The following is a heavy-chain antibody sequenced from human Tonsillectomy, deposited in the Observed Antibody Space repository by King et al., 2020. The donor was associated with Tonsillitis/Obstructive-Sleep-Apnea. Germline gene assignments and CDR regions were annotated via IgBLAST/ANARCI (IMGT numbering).Heavy chain of an antibody. J-gene: IGHJ3*01. CDR1: GFNFRSSS. CDR3: ARDTYGDYASGAFDV. CDR2: ISSGSTYI. Sequence: VQLVESGGGLVKSGGSLRLSCVASGFNFRSSSMNWVRQAPGKGLEWISSISSGSTYIYSADSAQGRFSISRDNAKNSLYLQMNSLRVEDTAVYYCARDTYGDYASGAFDVWGHGTMVAVSS. D-gene: IGHD4-17*01. V-gene: IGHV3-21*01.